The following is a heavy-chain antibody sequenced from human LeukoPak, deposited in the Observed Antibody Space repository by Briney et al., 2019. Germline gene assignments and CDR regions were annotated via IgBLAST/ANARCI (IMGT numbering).Heavy chain of an antibody. Sequence: GRSLRLSCAASGFTFSSYGMHWVRQAPGKGLEWVAVIWYDGSNKYYADSVKGRFTISRDNSKDTLYLQMNSLRAEDTAVYYCARVPTYCSSTSCYTISFDYWGQGTLVTVSS. J-gene: IGHJ4*02. CDR3: ARVPTYCSSTSCYTISFDY. CDR2: IWYDGSNK. D-gene: IGHD2-2*02. CDR1: GFTFSSYG. V-gene: IGHV3-33*01.